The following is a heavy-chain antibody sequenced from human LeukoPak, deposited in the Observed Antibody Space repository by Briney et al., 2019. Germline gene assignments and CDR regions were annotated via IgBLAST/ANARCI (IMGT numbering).Heavy chain of an antibody. Sequence: PGGSLRLSCAASGFTFSSYWMHWLRQAPGKGLVWVSRINSDESSTSYADSVKGRFTISRDNAKNTLYLQMNSLRAEDTAVYYCAREHSSSWYYFDYWGQGTLVTVSS. CDR1: GFTFSSYW. CDR2: INSDESST. D-gene: IGHD6-13*01. CDR3: AREHSSSWYYFDY. J-gene: IGHJ4*02. V-gene: IGHV3-74*01.